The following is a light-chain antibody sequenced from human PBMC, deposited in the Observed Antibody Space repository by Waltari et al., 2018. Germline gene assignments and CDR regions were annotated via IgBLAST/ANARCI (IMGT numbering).Light chain of an antibody. CDR2: EVT. Sequence: QSALTQPASMSGSPGHSLTISCAGTSADVGGYNLVSWYQQHPGKAPKLIIFEVTKRPSGVSYRFSGSRSGNTASLTLSGLQPEDEAAYYCCSYAGTSSWVFGGGTNVTVL. CDR1: SADVGGYNL. J-gene: IGLJ3*02. CDR3: CSYAGTSSWV. V-gene: IGLV2-23*02.